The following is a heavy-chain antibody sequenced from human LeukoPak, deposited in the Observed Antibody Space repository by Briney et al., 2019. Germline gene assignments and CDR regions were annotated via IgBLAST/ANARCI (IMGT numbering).Heavy chain of an antibody. CDR2: INPSGGST. D-gene: IGHD3-3*01. CDR1: GYTFTSYY. V-gene: IGHV1-46*01. J-gene: IGHJ6*03. Sequence: ASVKVSCKASGYTFTSYYMHWVRQAPGQGLEWMGIINPSGGSTSYAQKFQGRVTMTRDTSTSTVYMELSSLRSEDTAVYYCARVVGAIFGVVIIRDYYYYMDVWGKGTTVTVSS. CDR3: ARVVGAIFGVVIIRDYYYYMDV.